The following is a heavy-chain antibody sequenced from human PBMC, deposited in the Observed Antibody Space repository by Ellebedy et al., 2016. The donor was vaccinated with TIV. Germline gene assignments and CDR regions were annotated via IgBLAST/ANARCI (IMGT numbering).Heavy chain of an antibody. CDR2: ISYDGSNK. V-gene: IGHV3-30-3*01. D-gene: IGHD3-22*01. CDR3: ARESGSDSGGYYVNYYYGMDV. J-gene: IGHJ6*02. Sequence: GESLKVSXAASGFTFSSYAMHWVRQAPGKGLEWVAVISYDGSNKYYADSVKGRFTISRYNSKNTLYLQMNSLRAEDTAVYYCARESGSDSGGYYVNYYYGMDVWGQGTTVTVSS. CDR1: GFTFSSYA.